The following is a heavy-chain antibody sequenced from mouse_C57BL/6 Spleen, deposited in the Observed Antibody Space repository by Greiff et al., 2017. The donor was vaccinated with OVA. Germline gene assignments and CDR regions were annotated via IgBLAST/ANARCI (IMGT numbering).Heavy chain of an antibody. D-gene: IGHD1-1*01. CDR2: INPYNGGT. J-gene: IGHJ2*01. Sequence: EVKLVESGPVLVKPGASVKMSCKASGYTFTDYYMNWVKQSHGKSLEWIGVINPYNGGTSYNQKFKGKATLTVDNSSSTAYMELNSLTSEDSAVYYCARHYYGSACCFDYWGQGTTLTVSA. CDR3: ARHYYGSACCFDY. V-gene: IGHV1-19*01. CDR1: GYTFTDYY.